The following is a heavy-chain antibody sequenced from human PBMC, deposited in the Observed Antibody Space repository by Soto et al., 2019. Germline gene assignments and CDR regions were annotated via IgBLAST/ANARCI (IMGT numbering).Heavy chain of an antibody. CDR1: VYTFTSYW. CDR2: IYPGDSDT. Sequence: PGESLKISCKGSVYTFTSYWIAWVRQMPGKGLEWMGIIYPGDSDTRYSPSFQGQVTISRDNAKNTLFLQMNSLRAEDTAVYFCARDLPEYSRSSAAFDIWGQGTMVTVSS. D-gene: IGHD6-6*01. CDR3: ARDLPEYSRSSAAFDI. J-gene: IGHJ3*02. V-gene: IGHV5-51*01.